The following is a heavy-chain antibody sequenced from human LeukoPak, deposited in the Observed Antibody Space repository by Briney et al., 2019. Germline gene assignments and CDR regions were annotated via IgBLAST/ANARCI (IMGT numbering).Heavy chain of an antibody. J-gene: IGHJ3*02. D-gene: IGHD1/OR15-1a*01. CDR1: GFTFSSYA. CDR3: AKDAGTYFGTDPFDI. Sequence: GGSLRLSCAASGFTFSSYAMSWARQAPGKVLEWVSAISGSGGITKYADSVKGRFTISRDNSKNTMYLQMNSLRAEDTAVYYCAKDAGTYFGTDPFDIWGQGTMVTVSS. CDR2: ISGSGGIT. V-gene: IGHV3-23*01.